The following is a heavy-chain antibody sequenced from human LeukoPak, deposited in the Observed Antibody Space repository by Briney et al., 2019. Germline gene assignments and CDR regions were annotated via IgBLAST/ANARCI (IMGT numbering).Heavy chain of an antibody. CDR2: LNPHSGGT. D-gene: IGHD1-14*01. CDR1: GYTLSDYY. J-gene: IGHJ6*01. CDR3: ARGHRSINGFDV. Sequence: ASVKVSCEASGYTLSDYYIYWVRQAPGQGLECLGWLNPHSGGTNYAQKFQGRVTLTRDTSISTTYMELSTLTSDDTAIYYCARGHRSINGFDVWGQGSTVIVSS. V-gene: IGHV1-2*02.